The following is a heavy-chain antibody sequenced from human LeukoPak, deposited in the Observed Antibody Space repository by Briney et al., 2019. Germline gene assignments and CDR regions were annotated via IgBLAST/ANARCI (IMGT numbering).Heavy chain of an antibody. Sequence: SETLSLTCAVYGGSFSGYYWSWIRQPPGKGLEWIGEINHSGSTNYNPSLKSRVTISVDTSKNQFSLKLSSVTAADTAVYYCARGVNYDSSGPYYFDYWGQGTLVTVSS. CDR1: GGSFSGYY. J-gene: IGHJ4*02. V-gene: IGHV4-34*01. CDR3: ARGVNYDSSGPYYFDY. CDR2: INHSGST. D-gene: IGHD3-22*01.